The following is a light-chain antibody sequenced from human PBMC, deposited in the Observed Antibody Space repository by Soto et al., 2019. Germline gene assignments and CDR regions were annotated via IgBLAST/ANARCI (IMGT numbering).Light chain of an antibody. V-gene: IGKV3D-15*01. Sequence: QAPRLLVYGASSRATGIPDRFSGSGSGTDFTLTISSLQPEDFATYYCQQLNSYPETFGGGTKV. CDR2: GAS. J-gene: IGKJ4*01. CDR3: QQLNSYPET.